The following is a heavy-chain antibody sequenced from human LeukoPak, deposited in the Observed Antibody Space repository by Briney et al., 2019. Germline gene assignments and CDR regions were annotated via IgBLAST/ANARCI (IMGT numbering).Heavy chain of an antibody. Sequence: PGGSLRLSCAASGFTFSSYAMHWVRQAPGKGLEWVAVISYDGSNKYYADSVKGRFTISRDNSKNTLYLQMNSLRAEDTAVYYCARAIIYAAFFDYWGQGTLVTVSS. CDR1: GFTFSSYA. D-gene: IGHD2-15*01. CDR3: ARAIIYAAFFDY. CDR2: ISYDGSNK. V-gene: IGHV3-30-3*01. J-gene: IGHJ4*02.